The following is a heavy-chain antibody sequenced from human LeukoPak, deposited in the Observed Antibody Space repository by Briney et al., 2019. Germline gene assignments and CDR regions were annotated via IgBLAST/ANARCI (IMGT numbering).Heavy chain of an antibody. CDR3: AKTIWDTRGCYYDY. V-gene: IGHV3-23*01. J-gene: IGHJ4*02. D-gene: IGHD3-22*01. Sequence: PGGSLTLPCAASGFTFSSYSMNWVRQAPGKGLEWISVLSGSSVDTAYAKYVKGRFTISRDNSRNTLYLQMNSLRAEDTAVYYCAKTIWDTRGCYYDYWGQGTMVILSS. CDR1: GFTFSSYS. CDR2: LSGSSVDT.